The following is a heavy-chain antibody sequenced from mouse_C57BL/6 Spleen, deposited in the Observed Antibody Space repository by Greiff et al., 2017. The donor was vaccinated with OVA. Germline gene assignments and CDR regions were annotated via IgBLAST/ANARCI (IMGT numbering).Heavy chain of an antibody. V-gene: IGHV10-3*01. D-gene: IGHD1-1*01. CDR1: GFTFNTYA. CDR2: IRSKSSNYAT. J-gene: IGHJ1*03. Sequence: EVQGVESGGGLVQPKGSLKLSCAASGFTFNTYAMHWVRQAPGKGLEWVARIRSKSSNYATYYADSGKDRFTISRDDSQSMLYLQMNNLKTEDTAMYYCVREVVEGWYFDVWGTGTTVTVSS. CDR3: VREVVEGWYFDV.